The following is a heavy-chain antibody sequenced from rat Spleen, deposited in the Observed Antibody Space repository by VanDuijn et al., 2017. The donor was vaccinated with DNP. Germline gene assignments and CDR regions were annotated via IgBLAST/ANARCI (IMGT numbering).Heavy chain of an antibody. J-gene: IGHJ2*01. CDR3: AKGPNYGVYSDFFDY. CDR1: GFTFSNYG. Sequence: EVQLVESGGGLVQPGRSLKLSCAASGFTFSNYGMAWVRQAPTKGLEWVASISNTGDSTYYSDSVKGRFSISRDNAKSTLYLQVNSLRSEDTAIYYCAKGPNYGVYSDFFDYWGQGVMVTVSS. V-gene: IGHV5-29*01. D-gene: IGHD1-11*01. CDR2: ISNTGDST.